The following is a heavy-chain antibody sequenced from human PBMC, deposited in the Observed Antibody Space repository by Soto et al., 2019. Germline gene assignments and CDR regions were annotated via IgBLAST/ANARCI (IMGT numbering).Heavy chain of an antibody. Sequence: SETLSLTCAVYGGSFSGYYWSWIRQPPGKGLEWIGEINHSGSTNYNPSLKSRVTISVDTSKNQFSLKLSSVTAADTAVYYCARGSGSYDYWGQGALVTVSS. CDR3: ARGSGSYDY. D-gene: IGHD1-26*01. CDR2: INHSGST. CDR1: GGSFSGYY. V-gene: IGHV4-34*01. J-gene: IGHJ4*02.